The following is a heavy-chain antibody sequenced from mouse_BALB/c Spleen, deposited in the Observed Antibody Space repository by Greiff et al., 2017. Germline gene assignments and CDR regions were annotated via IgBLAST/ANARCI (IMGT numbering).Heavy chain of an antibody. V-gene: IGHV7-3*02. CDR3: AREFIKAMDY. CDR2: IRNKANGYTT. Sequence: DVMLVESGGGLVQPGGSLRLSCATSGFTFTDYYMSWVRQPPGKALEWLGFIRNKANGYTTEYSASVKGRFTISRDNAKNTLYLQMSSLKSEDTAMYYCAREFIKAMDYWGQGTSVTVSS. D-gene: IGHD1-1*01. CDR1: GFTFTDYY. J-gene: IGHJ4*01.